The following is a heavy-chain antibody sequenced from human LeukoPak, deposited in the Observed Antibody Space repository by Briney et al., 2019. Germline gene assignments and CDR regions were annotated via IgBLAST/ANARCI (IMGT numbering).Heavy chain of an antibody. CDR3: AKDRDGQTAGANYFDY. Sequence: GGSLRLSCAASEFTFSAYWMHWVRQAPGKGLVWVSRIRGDGSMTNYADSVKGRFTISRDNAKNTLYLQMNSLRAEDTAVYYCAKDRDGQTAGANYFDYWGQGTLVTVSS. CDR2: IRGDGSMT. D-gene: IGHD5-24*01. J-gene: IGHJ4*02. V-gene: IGHV3-74*01. CDR1: EFTFSAYW.